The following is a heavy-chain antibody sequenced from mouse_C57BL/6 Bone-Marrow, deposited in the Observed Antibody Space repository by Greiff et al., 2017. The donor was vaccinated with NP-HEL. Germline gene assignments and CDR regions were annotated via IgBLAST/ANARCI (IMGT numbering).Heavy chain of an antibody. V-gene: IGHV1-42*01. CDR2: INPSTGGT. CDR3: ARGIYYYPHFDY. Sequence: VQLQQSGPELVKPGASVKISCKASGYSFTGYYMNWVKQSPEKSLEWIGEINPSTGGTTYNQKFKAKATLTVDKSSSTAYMQLKSLTSEDSAVYYCARGIYYYPHFDYWGQGTTLTVSS. CDR1: GYSFTGYY. D-gene: IGHD1-1*01. J-gene: IGHJ2*01.